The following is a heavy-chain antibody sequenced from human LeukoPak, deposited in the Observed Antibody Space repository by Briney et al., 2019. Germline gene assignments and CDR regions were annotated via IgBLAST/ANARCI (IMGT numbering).Heavy chain of an antibody. J-gene: IGHJ5*02. CDR3: ARRVEKYQLLGGFDP. CDR2: ISAYNGNT. V-gene: IGHV1-18*01. Sequence: GASVKVSCKASGYTFTSYGISWVRQAPGQGLEWMGWISAYNGNTNYAQKLQGRVTMTTDTSTSTAYMELRSLRSDDTAVYYCARRVEKYQLLGGFDPWGQGTLVTVSS. D-gene: IGHD2-2*01. CDR1: GYTFTSYG.